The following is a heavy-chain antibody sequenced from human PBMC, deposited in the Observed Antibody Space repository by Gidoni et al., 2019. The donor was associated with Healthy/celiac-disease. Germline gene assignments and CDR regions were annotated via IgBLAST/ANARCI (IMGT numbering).Heavy chain of an antibody. CDR3: ASSDRRWLQCDY. J-gene: IGHJ4*02. Sequence: GLEWIGYIYYSGSTYYNPSLKSRVTISVDTSKNQFSLKLSSVTAADTAVYYCASSDRRWLQCDYWGQGTLVTVSS. CDR2: IYYSGST. D-gene: IGHD5-12*01. V-gene: IGHV4-30-4*01.